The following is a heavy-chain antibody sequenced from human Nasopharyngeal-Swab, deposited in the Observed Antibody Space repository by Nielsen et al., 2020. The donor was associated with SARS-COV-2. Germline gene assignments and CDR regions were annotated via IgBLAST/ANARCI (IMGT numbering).Heavy chain of an antibody. CDR2: IYYSGST. Sequence: WIRQPPGKGLEWIGNIYYSGSTYYNPSLKSRVTISVDTSKNQFSLKLSSVTAADTAVYYCATERAIAVAGTFGAKFDYWGQGTLVTVSS. V-gene: IGHV4-39*01. CDR3: ATERAIAVAGTFGAKFDY. D-gene: IGHD6-19*01. J-gene: IGHJ4*02.